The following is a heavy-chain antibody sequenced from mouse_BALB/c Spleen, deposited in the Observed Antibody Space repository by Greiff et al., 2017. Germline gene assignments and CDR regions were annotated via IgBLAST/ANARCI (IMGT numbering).Heavy chain of an antibody. J-gene: IGHJ2*01. V-gene: IGHV1S135*01. D-gene: IGHD1-1*01. CDR2: IDPYNGGT. CDR3: GLHYGSSSLPYLDY. Sequence: VHVKQSGPELVKPGASVKVSCKASGYSFTDYNMYWVKQSHGKSLEWIGYIDPYNGGTSYNQKFKGKATLTVDKSSSTAFMHLNSLTSEDSAVYYCGLHYGSSSLPYLDYWGQGTTLTVSS. CDR1: GYSFTDYN.